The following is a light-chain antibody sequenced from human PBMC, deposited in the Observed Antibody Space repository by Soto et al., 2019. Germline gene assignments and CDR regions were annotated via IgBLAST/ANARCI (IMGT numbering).Light chain of an antibody. CDR3: QSYDSSLSGVV. Sequence: QSVLTQPPSVSGAPGQRVTISSTGRSSNIGAGYDVHWYQQFPGTAPKLLIYGNSNRPSGVPDRFSGSKSGTSASLAITGLQAEDEADYYCQSYDSSLSGVVFGGGTKLTVL. CDR1: SSNIGAGYD. CDR2: GNS. J-gene: IGLJ2*01. V-gene: IGLV1-40*01.